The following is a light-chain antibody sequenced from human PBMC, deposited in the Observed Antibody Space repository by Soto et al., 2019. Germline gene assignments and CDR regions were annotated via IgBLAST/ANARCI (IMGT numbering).Light chain of an antibody. J-gene: IGKJ4*01. CDR3: QQSSSTPLT. CDR1: QSTSRY. V-gene: IGKV1-39*01. Sequence: DIQMTQSPSSLYASVGDRVTITCRASQSTSRYLNWYQQKPGKAPKNLIYAASSLQSGVPSRFSGSGSGTNFTLTISSLQPEDFATYYCQQSSSTPLTFGGGTKVDIK. CDR2: AAS.